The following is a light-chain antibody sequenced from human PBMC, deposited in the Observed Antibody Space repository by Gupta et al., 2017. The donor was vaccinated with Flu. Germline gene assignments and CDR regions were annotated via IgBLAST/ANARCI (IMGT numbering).Light chain of an antibody. CDR1: QDIRDD. J-gene: IGKJ1*01. V-gene: IGKV1-17*01. CDR3: RQHGTSPPT. CDR2: AAS. Sequence: DIQVTQSPSSLSASVGDRVSITCRASQDIRDDLAWYQQKPGKPPKSLIYAASNLHSGVPSRSSGSGFGIEFTLTISSLQPEDSATYYCRQHGTSPPTFGQGTEVDIK.